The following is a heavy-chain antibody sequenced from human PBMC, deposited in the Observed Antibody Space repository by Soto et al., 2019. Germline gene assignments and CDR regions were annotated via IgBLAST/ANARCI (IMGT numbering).Heavy chain of an antibody. Sequence: ASVKVSCKASGYTFTSYGISWVRQAHGQGLEWMGWISAYNGNTNYAQKLQGRVTMTTDTSTSTAYMEPRSLRSDDTAVYYCASNLPAARASNYYGMDVWGQGTTVTVSS. CDR1: GYTFTSYG. J-gene: IGHJ6*02. D-gene: IGHD2-2*01. V-gene: IGHV1-18*01. CDR3: ASNLPAARASNYYGMDV. CDR2: ISAYNGNT.